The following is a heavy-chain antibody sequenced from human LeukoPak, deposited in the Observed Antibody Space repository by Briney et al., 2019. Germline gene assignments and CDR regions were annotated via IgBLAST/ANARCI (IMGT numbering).Heavy chain of an antibody. CDR1: GFTFSSYA. V-gene: IGHV3-23*01. J-gene: IGHJ4*02. D-gene: IGHD6-19*01. Sequence: GGSLRLSCAASGFTFSSYAMSWVRQAPGKGLEWVSAISGNGGSTYYADSVKGRFTISRDNSKNTLYLQMNSLRDEDTAVYYCAKSYSSGWNYFDYWGQGTLVTVSS. CDR2: ISGNGGST. CDR3: AKSYSSGWNYFDY.